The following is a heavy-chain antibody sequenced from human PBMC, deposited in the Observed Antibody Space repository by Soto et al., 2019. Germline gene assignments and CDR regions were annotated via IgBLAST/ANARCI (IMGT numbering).Heavy chain of an antibody. CDR3: AKDLYGSETYTYYCGMDV. V-gene: IGHV3-21*01. J-gene: IGHJ6*02. Sequence: GGSLRLSCEVSGFNFKNYGINWVRQAPGKGLEWVSSVSKSDYTYYSDSVKGRFTISRDNAKNSVSLQMNSLRPEDTAVYYCAKDLYGSETYTYYCGMDVWGQGTTVTVSS. CDR1: GFNFKNYG. D-gene: IGHD3-10*01. CDR2: VSKSDYT.